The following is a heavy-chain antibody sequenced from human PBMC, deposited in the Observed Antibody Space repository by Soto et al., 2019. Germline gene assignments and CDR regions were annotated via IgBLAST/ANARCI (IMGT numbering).Heavy chain of an antibody. Sequence: GGSLRLSCAASEFTFSNYAMSWVRQAPGKGLEWVSYISSSSNHIYYADSVKGRFTVSRDNAKNSLHLQMNSLRTEDTAVYYCARDTIYSSSWSPFWGQGTLVTVSS. D-gene: IGHD6-13*01. CDR1: EFTFSNYA. CDR2: ISSSSNHI. J-gene: IGHJ4*02. V-gene: IGHV3-21*01. CDR3: ARDTIYSSSWSPF.